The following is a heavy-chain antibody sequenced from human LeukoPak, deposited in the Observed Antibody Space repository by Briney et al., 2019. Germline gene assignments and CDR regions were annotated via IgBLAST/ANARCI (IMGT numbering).Heavy chain of an antibody. D-gene: IGHD3-16*01. CDR3: ATEGEGGYFDH. V-gene: IGHV3-66*01. CDR2: IYSGGST. CDR1: GIAVSSSF. Sequence: GGSLRLSWAASGIAVSSSFVSWVRPAPGEGLEWVSAIYSGGSTFYVDSVKGRFTVSRDNSKNTVYLQMNSLRGEDTAVYYCATEGEGGYFDHWGHGTLVTVSS. J-gene: IGHJ4*01.